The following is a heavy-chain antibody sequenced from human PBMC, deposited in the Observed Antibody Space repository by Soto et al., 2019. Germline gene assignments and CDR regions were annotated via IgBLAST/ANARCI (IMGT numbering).Heavy chain of an antibody. CDR2: FYYSGST. CDR1: GGSIISFY. D-gene: IGHD6-19*01. Sequence: XXTLSLRYTVSGGSIISFYGRWILQPPGKGLEWIVYFYYSGSTNYNPSLKSRVTISVDTSKNQFSLKLSSVTAADTAVYYCARGGWKLFDYWGQGTLVTVSS. CDR3: ARGGWKLFDY. V-gene: IGHV4-59*01. J-gene: IGHJ4*02.